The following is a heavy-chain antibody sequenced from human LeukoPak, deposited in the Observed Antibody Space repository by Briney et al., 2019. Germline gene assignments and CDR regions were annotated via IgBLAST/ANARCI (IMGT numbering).Heavy chain of an antibody. J-gene: IGHJ4*02. CDR3: TQLSRGY. D-gene: IGHD1-1*01. Sequence: GGSLRLSCAASGFTFSSYAMHWVRQAPGKGLEWVAVISYDGSNKYYADSVKGRFTISRDNSKNTLYLQMNSLKAEDTGLYYCTQLSRGYWGQGTQVTVSS. V-gene: IGHV3-30*04. CDR2: ISYDGSNK. CDR1: GFTFSSYA.